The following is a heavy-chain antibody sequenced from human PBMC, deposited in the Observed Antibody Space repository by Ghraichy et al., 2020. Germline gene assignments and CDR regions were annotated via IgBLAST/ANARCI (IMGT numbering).Heavy chain of an antibody. CDR3: ARIGFSSGWSPDY. V-gene: IGHV3-21*01. Sequence: GGSLRLSCAASGFTFSSYSMNWVRQAPGKGLEWVSSISSSSYIYYADSVKGRFTISRDNAKNSLYLQMNSLRAEDTAVYYCARIGFSSGWSPDYWGQGTLVTVSS. J-gene: IGHJ4*02. CDR1: GFTFSSYS. D-gene: IGHD6-19*01. CDR2: ISSSSYI.